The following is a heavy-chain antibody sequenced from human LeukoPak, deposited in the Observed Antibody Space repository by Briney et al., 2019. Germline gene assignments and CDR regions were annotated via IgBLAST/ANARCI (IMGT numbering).Heavy chain of an antibody. J-gene: IGHJ5*02. D-gene: IGHD1-1*01. CDR3: AMQLERAGYWFDP. V-gene: IGHV1-24*01. Sequence: LVASVKVSCKVSGYTLTELSMHWVRQAPGKGGERRGGFYPEDGETIYAQKFQGRVTMTEDTSTDTAYMELSSLRSEDTAVYYCAMQLERAGYWFDPWGQGTLVTVSS. CDR1: GYTLTELS. CDR2: FYPEDGET.